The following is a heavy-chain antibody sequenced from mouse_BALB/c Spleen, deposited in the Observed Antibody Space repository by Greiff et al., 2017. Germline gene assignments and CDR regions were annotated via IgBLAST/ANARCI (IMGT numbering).Heavy chain of an antibody. Sequence: EVKVVESGGDLVKPGGSLKLSCAASGFTFSSYGMSWVRQTPDKRLEWVATISSGGSYTYYPDSVKGRFTISRDNAKNTLYLQMSSLKSEDTAMYYCARHGDGSSWFAYWGQGTLVTVSA. CDR1: GFTFSSYG. CDR2: ISSGGSYT. CDR3: ARHGDGSSWFAY. J-gene: IGHJ3*01. V-gene: IGHV5-6*01. D-gene: IGHD1-1*01.